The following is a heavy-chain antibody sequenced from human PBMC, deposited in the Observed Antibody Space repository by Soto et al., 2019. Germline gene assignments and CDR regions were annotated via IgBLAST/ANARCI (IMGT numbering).Heavy chain of an antibody. Sequence: ASVKVSCKASQYTFTNYYLHWVRQAPGQRPEWMGWINNGGGTIYAQKFQGRLTMTRDTSITTAYMELSRLSSGDTAFYYCATSSDWSPLLDYWGQGTLVTVSS. CDR2: INNGGGT. D-gene: IGHD6-19*01. V-gene: IGHV1-2*02. CDR3: ATSSDWSPLLDY. CDR1: QYTFTNYY. J-gene: IGHJ4*02.